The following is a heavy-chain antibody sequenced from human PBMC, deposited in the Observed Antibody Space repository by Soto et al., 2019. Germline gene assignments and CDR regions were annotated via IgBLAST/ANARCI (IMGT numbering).Heavy chain of an antibody. D-gene: IGHD2-15*01. CDR3: AKVLGYCSGGSCSSLIYYYGMDV. V-gene: IGHV3-23*01. CDR1: GFTFSSYA. CDR2: ISGSGGST. J-gene: IGHJ6*02. Sequence: PGGSLRLSCAASGFTFSSYAMSWVRQAPGKGLEWVSAISGSGGSTYYADSVKGRFTISRDNSKNTLYLQMNSLRAEDTAVYYCAKVLGYCSGGSCSSLIYYYGMDVWGQGTTVTVSS.